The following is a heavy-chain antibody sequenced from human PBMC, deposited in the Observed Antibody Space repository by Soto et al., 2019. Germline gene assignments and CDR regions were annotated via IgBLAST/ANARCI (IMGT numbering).Heavy chain of an antibody. V-gene: IGHV3-33*03. CDR1: GFIFNEYG. Sequence: ESGGGVVPPGRSLRLSCAASGFIFNEYGMHWVRQAPGKGLEWVAVIWYDGSNKYYADSVKGRFTFSRDNSKNTMSLQMNSLRVEDTAVYYGARWGCSGSNCNLNQRSFDLWGQGTLVTVSS. CDR3: ARWGCSGSNCNLNQRSFDL. D-gene: IGHD2-15*01. J-gene: IGHJ4*02. CDR2: IWYDGSNK.